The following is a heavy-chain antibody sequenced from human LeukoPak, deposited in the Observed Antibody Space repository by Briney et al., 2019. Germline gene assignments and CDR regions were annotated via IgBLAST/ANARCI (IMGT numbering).Heavy chain of an antibody. CDR3: TRIAADRRKIDGMDV. J-gene: IGHJ6*02. D-gene: IGHD6-13*01. V-gene: IGHV3-73*01. Sequence: GGSLGLSCAASGFTFSGSAMHWVRQASGKGLEWVGRIRSKANSYATAYAASVKGRFTISRDDSKNTAYLQMNSLKTEDTAVYYCTRIAADRRKIDGMDVWGQGTTVTVSS. CDR1: GFTFSGSA. CDR2: IRSKANSYAT.